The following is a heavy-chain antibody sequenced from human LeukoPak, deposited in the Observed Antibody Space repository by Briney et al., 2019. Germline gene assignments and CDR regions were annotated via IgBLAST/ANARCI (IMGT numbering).Heavy chain of an antibody. CDR1: GGSFSSYA. V-gene: IGHV1-69*13. CDR3: ARSEKDDYFWGSSRY. D-gene: IGHD3-16*02. J-gene: IGHJ4*02. CDR2: IIPILGTA. Sequence: SVKVSCKASGGSFSSYAINWVRQAPGQGLEWVGGIIPILGTADHAQKFQGRVTITADESTYTAYMELSSLRSEDTAVYYCARSEKDDYFWGSSRYWGQGTLVTVSS.